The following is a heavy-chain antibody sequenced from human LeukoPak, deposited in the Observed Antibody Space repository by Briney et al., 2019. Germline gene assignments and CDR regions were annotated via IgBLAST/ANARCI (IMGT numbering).Heavy chain of an antibody. Sequence: ASVKVSCKASGYTFTSYGISWVRQAPGQGLQWMGWISPYTGNPNYAQHLQGRVTMTTDTSTSTAYMELRSLRSDDTAVYYCARRTMLRGRRVPFDYWGQGTLVTVSS. D-gene: IGHD3-10*01. CDR1: GYTFTSYG. V-gene: IGHV1-18*01. J-gene: IGHJ4*02. CDR3: ARRTMLRGRRVPFDY. CDR2: ISPYTGNP.